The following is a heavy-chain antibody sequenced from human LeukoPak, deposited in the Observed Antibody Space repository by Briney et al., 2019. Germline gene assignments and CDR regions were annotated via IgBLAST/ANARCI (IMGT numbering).Heavy chain of an antibody. Sequence: GGSLRLSCAASGFIFSSYGMHWVRQAPGKGLEWVALIWYDGSKKDYADSVQGRFTISRDNSKNTLNLQMNRLRAEDTAVYYCATMTTVTMVDAFDMWGQGTMVSVAS. CDR2: IWYDGSKK. J-gene: IGHJ3*02. D-gene: IGHD4-17*01. CDR3: ATMTTVTMVDAFDM. V-gene: IGHV3-33*01. CDR1: GFIFSSYG.